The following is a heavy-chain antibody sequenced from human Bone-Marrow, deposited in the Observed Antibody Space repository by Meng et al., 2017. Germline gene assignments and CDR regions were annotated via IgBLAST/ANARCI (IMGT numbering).Heavy chain of an antibody. CDR1: GGSISSGGYY. CDR3: ARTYYDFWSGYYYFDY. Sequence: QWPLEESGPGLVKPSQTLSHTCTVSGGSISSGGYYWSWIRQHPGKGLEWIGYIYYSGSTYYNPSLKSLVTISVDTSKNQFSLKLSSVTAADTAVYYCARTYYDFWSGYYYFDYWGQGTLVTVSS. CDR2: IYYSGST. V-gene: IGHV4-31*01. D-gene: IGHD3-3*01. J-gene: IGHJ4*02.